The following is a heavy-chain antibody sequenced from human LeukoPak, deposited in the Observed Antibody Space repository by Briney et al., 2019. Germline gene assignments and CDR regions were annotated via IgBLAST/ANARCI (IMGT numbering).Heavy chain of an antibody. CDR3: ARIRRTTVVTAGAFDI. V-gene: IGHV2-70*11. D-gene: IGHD4-23*01. J-gene: IGHJ3*02. CDR2: IDWDDDK. Sequence: SGPALVKPTQTLTLTCTFSGFSLSTSGMCVSWIRQPPGKALEWLARIDWDDDKYYRTSLKTRLTISKDTSKNQVVLTMTNMYPLDTATYYCARIRRTTVVTAGAFDIWGQGTMVTVSS. CDR1: GFSLSTSGMC.